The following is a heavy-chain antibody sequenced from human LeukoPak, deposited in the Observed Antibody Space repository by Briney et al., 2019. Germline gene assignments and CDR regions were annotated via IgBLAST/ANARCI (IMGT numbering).Heavy chain of an antibody. CDR3: AKADNMEYQLPQAAFDI. CDR2: ISHTGSTM. V-gene: IGHV3-48*04. CDR1: GFSFSSYS. Sequence: PGGSLRLSCAASGFSFSSYSMNWVRQAPGKGLEWVSYISHTGSTMSYADSVKGRFTISRDNARNSLYLQMNSLRAEDTAVYYCAKADNMEYQLPQAAFDIWGQGTMVTVSS. J-gene: IGHJ3*02. D-gene: IGHD2-2*01.